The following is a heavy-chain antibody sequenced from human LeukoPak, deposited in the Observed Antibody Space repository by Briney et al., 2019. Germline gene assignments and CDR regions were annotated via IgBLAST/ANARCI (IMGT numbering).Heavy chain of an antibody. V-gene: IGHV3-30-3*01. D-gene: IGHD5-18*01. CDR1: GFTFSSYA. Sequence: PGGSLRLSCAASGFTFSSYAMHWVRQAPGKGLEWVAVISYDGSNKYYADSVKGRFTISRDNSKNTLYLQMNSLRAEDTAVYYCAKDLLPRDTAMVVDYWGQGTLVTVSS. J-gene: IGHJ4*02. CDR3: AKDLLPRDTAMVVDY. CDR2: ISYDGSNK.